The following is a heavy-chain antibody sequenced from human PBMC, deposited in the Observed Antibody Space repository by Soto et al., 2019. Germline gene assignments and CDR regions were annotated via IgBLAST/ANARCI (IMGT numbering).Heavy chain of an antibody. D-gene: IGHD1-1*01. Sequence: SETLSLTCTVSGGSISSYYWSWIRQPPGKGLEWIGYIYYSGSTNYNPSLKSRVTISVDTSKNQFSLKLSSVTAADTAVYYCARVAGGTLDYWGQGTVVTVSS. CDR2: IYYSGST. CDR3: ARVAGGTLDY. J-gene: IGHJ4*02. V-gene: IGHV4-59*01. CDR1: GGSISSYY.